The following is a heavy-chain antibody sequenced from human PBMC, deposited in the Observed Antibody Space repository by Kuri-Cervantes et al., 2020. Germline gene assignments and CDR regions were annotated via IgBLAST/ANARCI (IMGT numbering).Heavy chain of an antibody. CDR1: GYTFTSYD. V-gene: IGHV1-8*01. CDR2: MNPNSGNT. D-gene: IGHD1/OR15-1a*01. J-gene: IGHJ4*02. CDR3: AREPNNGKYDY. Sequence: ASVKVSCKASGYTFTSYDINWVRQATGQGLEWMGWMNPNSGNTGYAQKFQGRVTMTRNTSISTAYMELSRLRSDDTAIYFCAREPNNGKYDYWGQGTLVTVSS.